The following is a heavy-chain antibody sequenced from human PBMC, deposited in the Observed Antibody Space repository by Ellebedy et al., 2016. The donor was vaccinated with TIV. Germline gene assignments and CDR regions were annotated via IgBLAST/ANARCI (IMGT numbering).Heavy chain of an antibody. CDR3: ACTVSGYDPTFDY. CDR1: GFTFSSYA. CDR2: ISYDGSNK. D-gene: IGHD5-12*01. Sequence: GGSLRLSXAASGFTFSSYAMHWVRQAPGKGLEWVAVISYDGSNKYYADSVKGRFTISRDNSKNTLYLQMNSLRAEDTAVYYCACTVSGYDPTFDYWGQGTLVTVSS. J-gene: IGHJ4*02. V-gene: IGHV3-30*04.